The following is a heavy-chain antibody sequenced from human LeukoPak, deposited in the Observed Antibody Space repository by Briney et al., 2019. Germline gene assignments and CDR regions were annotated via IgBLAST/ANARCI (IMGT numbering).Heavy chain of an antibody. CDR1: SGSIISDY. CDR2: IYFSGST. D-gene: IGHD7-27*01. CDR3: ARWGRGFDY. Sequence: SETLSLTCTVSSGSIISDYWSWIRQSPEKGLEWIGFIYFSGSTNYNPSLKSRVTISVDMSRSQFSLRLTSVTAADTAVYYCARWGRGFDYWGQGTLVTVSS. J-gene: IGHJ4*02. V-gene: IGHV4-59*08.